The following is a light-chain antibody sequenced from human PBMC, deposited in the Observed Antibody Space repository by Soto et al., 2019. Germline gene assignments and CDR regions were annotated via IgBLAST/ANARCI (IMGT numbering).Light chain of an antibody. V-gene: IGKV3-20*01. CDR1: QSVSSSY. J-gene: IGKJ4*01. CDR2: GAS. CDR3: QQYGSSPLT. Sequence: EIVLTHSPGTLSLSPGERATLSCRSSQSVSSSYLAWYQQKPGQAPRLLIYGASSRATGIPDRFRGSGSGTDFTLTISRLEPEDFAVYYCQQYGSSPLTFGGGTKVEIK.